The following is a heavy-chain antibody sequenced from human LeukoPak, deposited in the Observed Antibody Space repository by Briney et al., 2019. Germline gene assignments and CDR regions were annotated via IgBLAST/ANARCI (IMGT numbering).Heavy chain of an antibody. Sequence: GASVKVSCKASGGTFSSYTISWVRQAPGQGLEWMGRTIPILGIANYAQKFQGRVTITADKSTSTAYMELSSLRSEDTAVYYCASWYCSSTSCPPSYYYYMDVWGKGTTVTVSS. CDR2: TIPILGIA. D-gene: IGHD2-2*01. CDR3: ASWYCSSTSCPPSYYYYMDV. V-gene: IGHV1-69*02. CDR1: GGTFSSYT. J-gene: IGHJ6*03.